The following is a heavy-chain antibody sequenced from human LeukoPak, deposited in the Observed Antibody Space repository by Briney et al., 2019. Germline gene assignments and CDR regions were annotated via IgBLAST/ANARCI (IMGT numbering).Heavy chain of an antibody. J-gene: IGHJ4*02. CDR3: ARQYGGYSL. V-gene: IGHV4-59*01. CDR2: IYYSGST. CDR1: GGSISSYY. D-gene: IGHD5-12*01. Sequence: SETLSLTCTVSGGSISSYYWSWIRQPPGKGLEWIGYIYYSGSTNYNPSLKSRVTISVDTSKNQFSLKLSSVTAADTAVYYCARQYGGYSLWGQGTLVTVFS.